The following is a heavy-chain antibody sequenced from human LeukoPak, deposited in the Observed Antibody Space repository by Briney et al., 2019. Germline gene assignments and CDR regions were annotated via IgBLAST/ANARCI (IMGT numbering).Heavy chain of an antibody. CDR3: ARAYYFDSSGYDDAFDI. V-gene: IGHV4-59*01. CDR1: GGSISNYY. D-gene: IGHD3-22*01. J-gene: IGHJ3*02. Sequence: SETLSLTCTISGGSISNYYWTWIRQPPGKGLEWIGFISYSGSTSYNPSLKSRVTISLDTSKNQFSLKLSSVTAADTAVYYCARAYYFDSSGYDDAFDIWGQGTMVTVSS. CDR2: ISYSGST.